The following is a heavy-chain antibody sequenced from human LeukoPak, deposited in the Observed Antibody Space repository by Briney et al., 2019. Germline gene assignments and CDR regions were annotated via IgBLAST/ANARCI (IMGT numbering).Heavy chain of an antibody. V-gene: IGHV3-48*04. Sequence: GGSLRLSCAASGFTFSTYSINWVRQAPGKGLEWVSYISSSSITIYYADSVKGRFTISRDNAKNSLYLQMNSLRAEDTAVYYCARSSGGYNSELDQWGQGTLVTVSS. CDR1: GFTFSTYS. CDR3: ARSSGGYNSELDQ. D-gene: IGHD6-19*01. CDR2: ISSSSITI. J-gene: IGHJ4*02.